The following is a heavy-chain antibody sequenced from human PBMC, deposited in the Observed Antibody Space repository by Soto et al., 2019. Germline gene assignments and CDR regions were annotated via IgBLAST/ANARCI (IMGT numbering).Heavy chain of an antibody. CDR3: ARESEDLTSNFDY. CDR2: ISSTTNYI. V-gene: IGHV3-21*01. Sequence: GGSLRLSCAASGFTFSRYSMNWVRQAPGKGLEWVSSISSTTNYIYYADSMKGRFTVSRDNAKNSVYLDMDSLSAEDTAVYYCARESEDLTSNFDYWGQGALVTVSS. J-gene: IGHJ4*02. CDR1: GFTFSRYS.